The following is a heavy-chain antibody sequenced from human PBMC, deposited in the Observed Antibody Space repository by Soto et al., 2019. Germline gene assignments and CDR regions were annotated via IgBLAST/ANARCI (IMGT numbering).Heavy chain of an antibody. J-gene: IGHJ6*02. CDR3: AKAAVLEWLFGGMDV. CDR2: ISWNSGSI. CDR1: GFTFDDYA. Sequence: EVQLVESGGGLVQPGRSLRLSCAASGFTFDDYAMHWVRQAPGKGLEWVSGISWNSGSIGYADSVKGRFTISRDNAKDALNLQMNSLRAEDTALYYWAKAAVLEWLFGGMDVWGRGTSVTVSS. D-gene: IGHD3-3*01. V-gene: IGHV3-9*01.